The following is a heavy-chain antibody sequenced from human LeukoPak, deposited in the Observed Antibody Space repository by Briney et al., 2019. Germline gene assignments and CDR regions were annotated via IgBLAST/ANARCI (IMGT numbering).Heavy chain of an antibody. CDR1: GGSISSSSDS. CDR3: ARGITYFDY. V-gene: IGHV4-39*07. CDR2: IYYRGST. Sequence: SETLSLTCTVSGGSISSSSDSWGWIRQPPGKGLEWIGNIYYRGSTYYNPSLKSRVTISVDTSRDQFSLKLSSVTAADTAVYYCARGITYFDYWGQGTLVTVSS. D-gene: IGHD1-14*01. J-gene: IGHJ4*02.